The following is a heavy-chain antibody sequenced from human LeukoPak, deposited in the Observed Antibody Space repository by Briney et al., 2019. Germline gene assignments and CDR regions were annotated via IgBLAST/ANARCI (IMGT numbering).Heavy chain of an antibody. Sequence: SETLSLTCTVSGDSLSSGGYYWSWIRQHPGKGLEWVGHTYYGGDTLYNPSLKSRVSMSVDPSKSQFFLQLSSVTVADTAVYYCARHNGDCSSTSCWPGWFDPWGQGTLVTVSS. CDR1: GDSLSSGGYY. CDR3: ARHNGDCSSTSCWPGWFDP. CDR2: TYYGGDT. V-gene: IGHV4-31*03. D-gene: IGHD2-2*01. J-gene: IGHJ5*02.